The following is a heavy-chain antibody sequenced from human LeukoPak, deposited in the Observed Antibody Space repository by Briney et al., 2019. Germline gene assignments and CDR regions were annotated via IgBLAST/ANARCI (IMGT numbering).Heavy chain of an antibody. CDR2: VYYSGSA. D-gene: IGHD3-10*01. V-gene: IGHV4-59*01. CDR1: GGSITTYY. J-gene: IGHJ5*02. Sequence: SETLSLTCSISGGSITTYYWSWIRQPVGKGLEWRGTVYYSGSATYNPSLKSRLTLSADTSKNHFSLKLTSVTSEDTAVYYCATDRQEGGSGSYWFDPWGQGTLVTVSS. CDR3: ATDRQEGGSGSYWFDP.